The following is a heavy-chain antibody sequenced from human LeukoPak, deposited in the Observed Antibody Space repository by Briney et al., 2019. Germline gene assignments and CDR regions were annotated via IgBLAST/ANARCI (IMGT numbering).Heavy chain of an antibody. D-gene: IGHD3-10*01. V-gene: IGHV3-74*03. CDR1: GFTFSNYW. J-gene: IGHJ4*02. CDR2: INRDGSTT. Sequence: GGSLRLSCAASGFTFSNYWVHWVRQAPGKGLVWVSRINRDGSTTKYADSVKGRFTVSRDNAKNTLNLQMNSLRAEDTAVYYGARDKKSGESSEIDYWGQGTLVTVSS. CDR3: ARDKKSGESSEIDY.